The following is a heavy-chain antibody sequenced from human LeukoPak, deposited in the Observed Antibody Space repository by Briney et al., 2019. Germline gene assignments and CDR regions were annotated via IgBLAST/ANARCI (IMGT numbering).Heavy chain of an antibody. CDR3: ARDIRIVGAAFDY. J-gene: IGHJ4*02. CDR1: GFTFSDYN. V-gene: IGHV3-21*01. CDR2: ITSGSTYI. Sequence: GGSLRLSCAASGFTFSDYNTNWVRQSPGKGLEWVSSITSGSTYIYYADSVRGRFTLSRDNAKNSLYLQMNTLSAEDTAVYYWARDIRIVGAAFDYWGQGTLVTVSS. D-gene: IGHD1-26*01.